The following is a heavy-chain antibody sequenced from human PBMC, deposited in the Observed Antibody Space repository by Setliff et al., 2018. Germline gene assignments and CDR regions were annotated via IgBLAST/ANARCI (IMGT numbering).Heavy chain of an antibody. D-gene: IGHD6-25*01. V-gene: IGHV1-18*04. CDR1: GYSFQRYG. CDR2: ISSYNGNT. Sequence: ASVKVSCKVSGYSFQRYGINWLRQAPGQGLEWLGWISSYNGNTKYAQTVQDRIRVTTDTSTSTSYMELRSLRSDDTAVYFCARSSDSGHYHQRGAFDIWGQGTRVTVSS. CDR3: ARSSDSGHYHQRGAFDI. J-gene: IGHJ3*02.